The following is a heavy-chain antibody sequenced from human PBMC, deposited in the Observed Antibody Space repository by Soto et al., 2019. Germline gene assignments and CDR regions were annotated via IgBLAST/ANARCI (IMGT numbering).Heavy chain of an antibody. CDR2: IYYSGST. Sequence: SETLSLPCTVSGGSISSYYWSWIRQPPGKGLEWIGYIYYSGSTNYNPSLKSRVTISVDTSKNQFSLKLSSVTAADTAVYYCARYVGHYDFWSGRYYYYYMDVWGKGTTVTVSS. V-gene: IGHV4-59*08. CDR3: ARYVGHYDFWSGRYYYYYMDV. D-gene: IGHD3-3*01. CDR1: GGSISSYY. J-gene: IGHJ6*03.